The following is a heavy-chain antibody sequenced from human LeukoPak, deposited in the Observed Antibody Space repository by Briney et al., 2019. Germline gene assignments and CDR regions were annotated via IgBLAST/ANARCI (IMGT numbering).Heavy chain of an antibody. J-gene: IGHJ5*02. CDR1: GGSISSYY. CDR2: IYTSGST. CDR3: ARDISRGNWFDP. V-gene: IGHV4-4*07. Sequence: SETLSLTCTVSGGSISSYYWSWIRQPAGKGLEWIGRIYTSGSTNYNPSLKSRVTISVDTSKNQFSLKLSSVTAADTAVYYCARDISRGNWFDPWGQGTLVTVSS.